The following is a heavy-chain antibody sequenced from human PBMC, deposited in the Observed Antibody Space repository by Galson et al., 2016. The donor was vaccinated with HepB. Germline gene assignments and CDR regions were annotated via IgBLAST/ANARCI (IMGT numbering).Heavy chain of an antibody. D-gene: IGHD3-10*01. V-gene: IGHV3-53*01. CDR1: GFSVSSNS. Sequence: SLRLSCAASGFSVSSNSMSWVRQAPGKGLQWVSVIFSGGSTYYADSVKGRFTISRDNSKNTLHLQMNSLRAEDTAVYYCARDGEYYYGSGSYAETWGQGTLVTVSS. J-gene: IGHJ5*02. CDR3: ARDGEYYYGSGSYAET. CDR2: IFSGGST.